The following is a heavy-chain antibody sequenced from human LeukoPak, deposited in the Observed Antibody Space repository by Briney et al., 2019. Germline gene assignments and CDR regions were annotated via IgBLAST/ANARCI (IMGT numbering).Heavy chain of an antibody. J-gene: IGHJ6*04. Sequence: SETLSLTCTVSGGSISSGSYYWSWIRQPAGRGLEWIGRIYTSGSTNYNPSLKSRVTISVDTSKNQFSLKLSSVTAADTAVYYCARHFPDFLPGVWGKGTTVTVSS. V-gene: IGHV4-61*02. CDR3: ARHFPDFLPGV. D-gene: IGHD3-3*01. CDR2: IYTSGST. CDR1: GGSISSGSYY.